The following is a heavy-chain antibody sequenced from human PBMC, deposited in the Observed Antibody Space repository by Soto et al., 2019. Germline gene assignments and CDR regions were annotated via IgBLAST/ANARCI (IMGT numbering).Heavy chain of an antibody. J-gene: IGHJ4*02. CDR3: ARDRDYIEDFDY. D-gene: IGHD5-12*01. CDR2: VDSTGAII. V-gene: IGHV3-48*03. CDR1: GFTFSNYG. Sequence: GGSLRLSCVASGFTFSNYGMDWVLQAPWMGLEWVAHVDSTGAIISYGDSVRGRFTISRDDAKNSLYLQMSSLRVEDTAIYYCARDRDYIEDFDYWGLGTLVTVSS.